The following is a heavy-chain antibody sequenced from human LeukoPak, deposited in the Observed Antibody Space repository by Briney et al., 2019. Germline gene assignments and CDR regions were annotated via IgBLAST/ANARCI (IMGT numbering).Heavy chain of an antibody. V-gene: IGHV1-18*01. Sequence: ASVKVSCKASGYTFTSYGISWVRQAPGQGLEWMGWISAYNGNTNYAQKLQGRVTMTTDTSTSTVYMELRSLRSDDTAVYYCAREGYSGSYRAEYFQHWGQGTLVTVSS. CDR1: GYTFTSYG. D-gene: IGHD1-26*01. J-gene: IGHJ1*01. CDR2: ISAYNGNT. CDR3: AREGYSGSYRAEYFQH.